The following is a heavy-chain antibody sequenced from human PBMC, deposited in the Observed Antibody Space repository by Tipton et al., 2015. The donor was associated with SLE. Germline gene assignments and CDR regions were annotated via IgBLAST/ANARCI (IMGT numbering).Heavy chain of an antibody. V-gene: IGHV1-18*01. J-gene: IGHJ3*02. CDR3: AMTYYYDSSGDAFDI. CDR1: GYTFTSYG. Sequence: QLVQSGAEVKKPGTSVKFSCKASGYTFTSYGISWVRQAPGQGLEWMGWISAYNGNTNYAQKLQGRVTMTTDTSTSTAYMELRSLRSDDTAVYYCAMTYYYDSSGDAFDIWGQGTMVTVSS. CDR2: ISAYNGNT. D-gene: IGHD3-22*01.